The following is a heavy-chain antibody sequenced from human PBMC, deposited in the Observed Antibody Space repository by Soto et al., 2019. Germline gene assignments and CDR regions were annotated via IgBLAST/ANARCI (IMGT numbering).Heavy chain of an antibody. V-gene: IGHV1-3*01. Sequence: ASVKVSCKASGYTFTSYGIHWVRPAPGQRLEWMGWINAANGDTKYSPKFQGRVTITRDTSASTAYMELSSLRSEDTAVYYCVRRHVSATGIDWFGPWGQGTLVTVSS. CDR1: GYTFTSYG. D-gene: IGHD6-13*01. J-gene: IGHJ5*02. CDR3: VRRHVSATGIDWFGP. CDR2: INAANGDT.